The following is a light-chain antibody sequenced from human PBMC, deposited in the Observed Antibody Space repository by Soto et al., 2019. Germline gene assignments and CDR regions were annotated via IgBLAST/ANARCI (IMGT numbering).Light chain of an antibody. CDR2: GAS. J-gene: IGKJ1*01. CDR1: QRFSSN. Sequence: EIVMTQSTATLSVSPGERATLSCRASQRFSSNLAWYQQKPGQAPRLLIYGASTRATGIPARFSGSGSGTEFTLTISSLQSEDFAVYYCQQYNNWPPWTFGQGTKVESK. V-gene: IGKV3-15*01. CDR3: QQYNNWPPWT.